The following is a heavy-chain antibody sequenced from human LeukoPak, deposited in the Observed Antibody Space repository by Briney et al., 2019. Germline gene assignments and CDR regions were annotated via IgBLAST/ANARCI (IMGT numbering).Heavy chain of an antibody. J-gene: IGHJ4*02. D-gene: IGHD6-13*01. CDR3: ARSYREQQLPVY. CDR2: IYDSGST. V-gene: IGHV4-39*01. Sequence: SETLSLTCTVSGGSIRSSYYYWGWIRQPPGKGLEWIGSIYDSGSTYYNPSLKSRVTISVDTSKNQFSLKLNSVTAADTAVYYCARSYREQQLPVYWGQGTLVTVSS. CDR1: GGSIRSSYYY.